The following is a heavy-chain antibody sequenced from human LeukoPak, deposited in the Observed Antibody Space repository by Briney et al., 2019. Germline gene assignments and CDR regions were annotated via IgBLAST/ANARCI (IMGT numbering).Heavy chain of an antibody. CDR1: GGSISSYY. Sequence: SETLSLTCTVSGGSISSYYWSWIRQPPGKGLEWIGYIYYSGSTNYNPPLKSRVTISVDTSKNQFSLKLSSVTAADTAVYYCARSGVYSSSSRFDYWGQGTLVTVSS. V-gene: IGHV4-59*12. CDR3: ARSGVYSSSSRFDY. J-gene: IGHJ4*02. CDR2: IYYSGST. D-gene: IGHD6-6*01.